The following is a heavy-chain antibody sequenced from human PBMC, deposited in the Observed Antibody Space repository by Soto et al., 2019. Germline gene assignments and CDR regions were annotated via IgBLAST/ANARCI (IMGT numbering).Heavy chain of an antibody. J-gene: IGHJ3*02. V-gene: IGHV3-9*01. CDR1: GFTFDDYA. D-gene: IGHD3-3*01. CDR3: AKTIWSLDAFDI. CDR2: ISWNSGSI. Sequence: GGSLRLSCAASGFTFDDYAMHWVRQAPGKGLEWVSGISWNSGSIGYADSVKGRFTISRDNAKNSLYLQMNSLRAEDTALYYCAKTIWSLDAFDIWGQGTMVTVSS.